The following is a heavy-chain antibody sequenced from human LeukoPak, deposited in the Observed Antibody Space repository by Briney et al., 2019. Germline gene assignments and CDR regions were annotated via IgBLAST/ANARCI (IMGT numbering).Heavy chain of an antibody. Sequence: ASVKVSCKASGYTITTYAITWVRQAPGQGLEWMGWIRANNGNTNYAQKLQGRVTMTTDTSTSTAYMELRRLRSDDTAVYYCARDPGGRQKDAFDIWGQGTMVTVSS. J-gene: IGHJ3*02. V-gene: IGHV1-18*01. CDR3: ARDPGGRQKDAFDI. CDR2: IRANNGNT. CDR1: GYTITTYA. D-gene: IGHD3-10*01.